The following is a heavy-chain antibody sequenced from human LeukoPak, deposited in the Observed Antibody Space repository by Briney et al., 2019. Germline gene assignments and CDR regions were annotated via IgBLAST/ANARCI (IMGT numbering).Heavy chain of an antibody. V-gene: IGHV1-3*01. Sequence: GASVKVSCKASGYTFTSYVMHWVRQAPGQRLEWMGWINAGNGNTKYSQKFQGRVTITRDTSASTAYMELSSLRSEDTAVYYCARESEGGYSYGGGGYWGQGTLVTVSS. J-gene: IGHJ4*02. CDR1: GYTFTSYV. CDR3: ARESEGGYSYGGGGY. D-gene: IGHD5-18*01. CDR2: INAGNGNT.